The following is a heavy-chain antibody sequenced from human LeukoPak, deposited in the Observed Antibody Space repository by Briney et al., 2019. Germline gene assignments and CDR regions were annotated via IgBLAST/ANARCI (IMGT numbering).Heavy chain of an antibody. Sequence: GESLKISCKASGYSFATYWIGWVRQMPGKGLEWMGIFYPSDSDAKYSPSFQGQVTISADKSISTAYLQWSSLKASDTAMYYCASLYGSGSFDAFDIWGQGTMVTVSS. CDR2: FYPSDSDA. CDR1: GYSFATYW. V-gene: IGHV5-51*01. J-gene: IGHJ3*02. CDR3: ASLYGSGSFDAFDI. D-gene: IGHD3-10*01.